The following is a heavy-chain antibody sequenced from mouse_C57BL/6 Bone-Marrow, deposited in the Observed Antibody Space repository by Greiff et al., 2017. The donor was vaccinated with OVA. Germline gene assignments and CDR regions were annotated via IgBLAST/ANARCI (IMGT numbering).Heavy chain of an antibody. CDR1: GFTFSDYY. CDR3: ARPAYDYDGFAY. CDR2: ISNGGGCT. J-gene: IGHJ3*01. D-gene: IGHD2-4*01. V-gene: IGHV5-12*01. Sequence: EVQVVESGGGLVQPGGSLKLSCAASGFTFSDYYMYWVRQTPEKRLEWVAYISNGGGCTYYPDTVKGRFTIYRDNARNTLYLQMSRLKSEDTAMYYCARPAYDYDGFAYWGQGTLVTVSA.